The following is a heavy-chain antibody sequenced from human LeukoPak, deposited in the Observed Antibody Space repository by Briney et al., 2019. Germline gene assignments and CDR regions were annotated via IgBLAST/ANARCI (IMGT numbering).Heavy chain of an antibody. CDR2: IYWNDEK. Sequence: SGPTLVNPTQTLTLTCTFSGFSLSTSGVGVGWIRQPPGKALEWLALIYWNDEKRYSPSPKSRLTITKDTSKNQVVLTMTNMDPVDTATYCCAHKIQPGPIDIWGQGTMVAVSS. CDR1: GFSLSTSGVG. D-gene: IGHD5-18*01. CDR3: AHKIQPGPIDI. J-gene: IGHJ3*02. V-gene: IGHV2-5*01.